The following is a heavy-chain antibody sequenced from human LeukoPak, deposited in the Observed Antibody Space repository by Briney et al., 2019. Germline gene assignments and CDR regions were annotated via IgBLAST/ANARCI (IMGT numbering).Heavy chain of an antibody. V-gene: IGHV3-23*01. CDR2: ISTSGGST. J-gene: IGHJ4*02. D-gene: IGHD2-2*02. CDR1: GFTFSTYA. CDR3: AKVKYIVVVPAAIAF. Sequence: PGGSLRLSCAASGFTFSTYALSWVRQAPGKGLEWVSSISTSGGSTSYADSVKGRFTISRDNSKNTPYLQMNSLRAEDTAVYYCAKVKYIVVVPAAIAFWGQGTLVTVSS.